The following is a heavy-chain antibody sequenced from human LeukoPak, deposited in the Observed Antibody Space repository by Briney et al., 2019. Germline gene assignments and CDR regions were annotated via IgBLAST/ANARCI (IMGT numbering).Heavy chain of an antibody. CDR2: IYYSGST. V-gene: IGHV4-39*01. J-gene: IGHJ6*02. D-gene: IGHD2-15*01. Sequence: PSETLSLTCTVSGGSISSSSYYWGWLRQPPGKGLEWIGSIYYSGSTYYNPSLKSRVTISVDTSKNQFSLKLSYVTAADTAVYYCARQGRDIVVVVAATYYYYYYGMDVWGQGTTVTVSS. CDR1: GGSISSSSYY. CDR3: ARQGRDIVVVVAATYYYYYYGMDV.